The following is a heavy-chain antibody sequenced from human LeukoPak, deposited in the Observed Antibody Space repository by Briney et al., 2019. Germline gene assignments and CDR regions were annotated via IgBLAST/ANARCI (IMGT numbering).Heavy chain of an antibody. Sequence: SETLSLTCAVYGGSFSGYYWSWIRQPPGKGLEWIGEINHSGSTNYNPSLKSRVTISVDTSKNQFSLKLGSVTAADTAVYYCARGNFDYWGQGTLVTVSS. CDR2: INHSGST. CDR3: ARGNFDY. CDR1: GGSFSGYY. J-gene: IGHJ4*02. V-gene: IGHV4-34*01.